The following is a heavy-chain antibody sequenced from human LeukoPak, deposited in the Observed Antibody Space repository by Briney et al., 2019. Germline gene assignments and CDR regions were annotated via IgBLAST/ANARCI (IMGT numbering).Heavy chain of an antibody. CDR3: ARDLVTVTKGFDI. CDR1: DDSFSSHY. V-gene: IGHV4-59*11. CDR2: ISYIGST. J-gene: IGHJ3*02. D-gene: IGHD4-17*01. Sequence: SETLSLTCAVSDDSFSSHYWTWTRQPPGKGLEWIGYISYIGSTNYNPSLKIRVAISIDTSKNQFSLKLSSVTAADTAVYYCARDLVTVTKGFDIWGQGTMVSVSS.